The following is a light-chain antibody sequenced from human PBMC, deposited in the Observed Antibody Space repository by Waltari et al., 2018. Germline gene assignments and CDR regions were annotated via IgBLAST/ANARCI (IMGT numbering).Light chain of an antibody. Sequence: DIQMTQSPSSLSASIGDRVTISCRASQSLTNSLNWYQQQPGKAPKLLIYAASTLQTGVPSRFSGSGAGTHFTLTISSLQPEDFATYYCQQGYSTPWTFGQGTKVDIK. V-gene: IGKV1-39*01. CDR2: AAS. J-gene: IGKJ1*01. CDR1: QSLTNS. CDR3: QQGYSTPWT.